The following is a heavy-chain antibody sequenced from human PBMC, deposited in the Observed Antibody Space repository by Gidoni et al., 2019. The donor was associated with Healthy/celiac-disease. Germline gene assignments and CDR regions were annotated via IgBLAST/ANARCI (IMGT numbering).Heavy chain of an antibody. Sequence: STYYNPSLKSRVTISVDTSKNQFSLKLSSVTAADTAVYYCARRRNYYDSSGYYYDGFDPWGQGTLVTVSS. D-gene: IGHD3-22*01. V-gene: IGHV4-39*01. J-gene: IGHJ5*02. CDR2: ST. CDR3: ARRRNYYDSSGYYYDGFDP.